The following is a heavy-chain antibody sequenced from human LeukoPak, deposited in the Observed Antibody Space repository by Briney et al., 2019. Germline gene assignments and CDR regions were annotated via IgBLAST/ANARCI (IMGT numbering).Heavy chain of an antibody. CDR3: AKDIRSQYLYYFDY. CDR1: GFTFSSYA. CDR2: ISGSGGST. Sequence: GGSLRLSCAASGFTFSSYAMSWVRQAPGKGLEWVSAISGSGGSTYYADSVKGRFTISRDNSKNTLYLEMNSLRAEDTAVYYCAKDIRSQYLYYFDYWGQGTLVTVSS. J-gene: IGHJ4*02. D-gene: IGHD1-26*01. V-gene: IGHV3-23*01.